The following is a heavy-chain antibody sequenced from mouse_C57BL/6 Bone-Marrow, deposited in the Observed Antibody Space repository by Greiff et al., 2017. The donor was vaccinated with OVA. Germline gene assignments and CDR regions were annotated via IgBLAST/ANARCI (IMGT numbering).Heavy chain of an antibody. CDR2: SRNKANDYTT. Sequence: EVKLMESGGGLVQSGRSLRLSCATSGFTFSDFYMEWVRQAPGKGLEWIAASRNKANDYTTEYNASVKGRFIVSRDTSQSILYLEMNGLRAEDTAIYYCAREALDDGYAFDYWGQGTTLTVSS. CDR3: AREALDDGYAFDY. J-gene: IGHJ2*01. V-gene: IGHV7-1*01. D-gene: IGHD2-3*01. CDR1: GFTFSDFY.